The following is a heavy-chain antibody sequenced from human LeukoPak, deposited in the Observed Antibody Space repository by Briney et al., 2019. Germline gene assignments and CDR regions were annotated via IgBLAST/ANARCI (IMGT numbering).Heavy chain of an antibody. D-gene: IGHD2-8*01. Sequence: GGSLRLSCAASGFTFSSYGMHWVRQAPGKGLEWVAVIWYDGSNKYYADSVKGRFTISRDNSKNTLYLQMNSLRAEDTAVYYCARANVMDWFDPGGQGTLVTISS. CDR3: ARANVMDWFDP. CDR2: IWYDGSNK. V-gene: IGHV3-33*01. J-gene: IGHJ5*02. CDR1: GFTFSSYG.